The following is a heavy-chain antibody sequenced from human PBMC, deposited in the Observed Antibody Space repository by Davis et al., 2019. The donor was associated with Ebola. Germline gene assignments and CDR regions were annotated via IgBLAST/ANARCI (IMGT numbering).Heavy chain of an antibody. CDR1: GGSISSGGYY. V-gene: IGHV4-39*07. J-gene: IGHJ4*02. Sequence: SETLSLTCTVSGGSISSGGYYWSWIRQHPGKGLEWIGSIYLTGKTYYHPSLKSRITISVDTSKNQFSLKLSSVTAADTAVYYCARESSLIQLWPYWGQGTLVTVSS. D-gene: IGHD5-18*01. CDR3: ARESSLIQLWPY. CDR2: IYLTGKT.